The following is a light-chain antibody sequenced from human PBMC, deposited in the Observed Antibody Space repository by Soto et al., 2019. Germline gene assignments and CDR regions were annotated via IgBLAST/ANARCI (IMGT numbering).Light chain of an antibody. CDR3: QQYGSSPWT. Sequence: EMVLTQSPGTLSLSPGERATLSCRASQSVSSSYLAWYQQKPGQAPRLLIYGASSRATGIPDRFSGSGSGTDFTLTISRLEPEDFAVYYCQQYGSSPWTFGQGTKLDIQ. CDR2: GAS. V-gene: IGKV3-20*01. J-gene: IGKJ1*01. CDR1: QSVSSSY.